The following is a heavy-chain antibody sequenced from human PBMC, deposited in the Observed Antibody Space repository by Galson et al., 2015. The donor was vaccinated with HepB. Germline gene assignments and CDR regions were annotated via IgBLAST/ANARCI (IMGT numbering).Heavy chain of an antibody. CDR3: ARDPHGGNNYFDS. J-gene: IGHJ4*02. D-gene: IGHD4-23*01. CDR1: GDSVSDNDAA. V-gene: IGHV6-1*01. CDR2: VYYRSQWYN. Sequence: CAISGDSVSDNDAAWNWIRQSPSGGLAWLGRVYYRSQWYNEYSVSVKSRITITPDTAKNRFSLHLNSVTPEDTAVYYCARDPHGGNNYFDSWGQGTLVTVSS.